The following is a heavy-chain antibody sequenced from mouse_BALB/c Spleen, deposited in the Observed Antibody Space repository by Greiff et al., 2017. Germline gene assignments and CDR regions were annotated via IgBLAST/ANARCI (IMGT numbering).Heavy chain of an antibody. D-gene: IGHD3-1*01. Sequence: QVQLQQSGAELVRPGSSVKISCKASGYAFSSYWMNWVKQRPGQGLEWIGQIYPGDGDTNYNGKFKGKATLTADKSSSTAYMQLSSLTSEDSAVYFCARSRGYGAMDYWGQGTSVTVSS. J-gene: IGHJ4*01. CDR3: ARSRGYGAMDY. CDR2: IYPGDGDT. CDR1: GYAFSSYW. V-gene: IGHV1-80*01.